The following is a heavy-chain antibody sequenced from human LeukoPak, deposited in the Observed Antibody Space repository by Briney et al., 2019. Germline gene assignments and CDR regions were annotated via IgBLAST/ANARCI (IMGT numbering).Heavy chain of an antibody. V-gene: IGHV3-53*01. Sequence: GGSLRISLGAPGFHVRCNYMRLGRPAPGEGLGWVSVIYSGGSTYYADSVKGRFTISRDNSKNTLYLQMNSLRAEDTAVYYCAAAHGSATRFDYWGQGTLVTVSS. CDR2: IYSGGST. CDR3: AAAHGSATRFDY. CDR1: GFHVRCNY. J-gene: IGHJ4*02. D-gene: IGHD3-10*01.